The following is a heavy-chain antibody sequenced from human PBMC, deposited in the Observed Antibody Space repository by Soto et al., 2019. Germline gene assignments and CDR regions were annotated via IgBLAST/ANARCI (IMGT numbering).Heavy chain of an antibody. V-gene: IGHV1-69*02. J-gene: IGHJ4*02. Sequence: EASVKVSCKASGGTFSSYTISWVRQAPGQGLEWMGRIIPILGIANYAQKFQGRVTITADKSTSTAYMELSSLISEDTFFYFFSILYGYDSSGYYGFFDYWGQGTLVTVSS. CDR2: IIPILGIA. CDR3: SILYGYDSSGYYGFFDY. D-gene: IGHD3-22*01. CDR1: GGTFSSYT.